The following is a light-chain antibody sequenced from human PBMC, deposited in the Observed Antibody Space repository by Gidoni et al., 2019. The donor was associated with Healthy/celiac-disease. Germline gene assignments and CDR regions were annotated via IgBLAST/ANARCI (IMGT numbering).Light chain of an antibody. J-gene: IGKJ4*01. Sequence: EIVLTQSPATLSLSPGERATLSCRASQSVSSYLAWYQQKPGQAPRLLIYDASNRATGIPARFSVSGSGTDFTLTISSLEPEDFAVYYCQQRSNWQLTFGGXTKVEIK. V-gene: IGKV3-11*01. CDR1: QSVSSY. CDR2: DAS. CDR3: QQRSNWQLT.